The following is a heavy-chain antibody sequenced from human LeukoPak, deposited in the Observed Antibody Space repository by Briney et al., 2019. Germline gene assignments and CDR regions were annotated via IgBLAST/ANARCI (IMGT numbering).Heavy chain of an antibody. D-gene: IGHD2-8*01. J-gene: IGHJ4*02. Sequence: SETLSLTCTVSGGSISSSSYYWGWIRQPPGKGLEWIGSIYYSGSTYYNPSLKSRVTISVDTSKNQFSLKLSSVTAADTAVYYCAHWEVYARAFDYWGQGTLVTVSS. CDR3: AHWEVYARAFDY. CDR2: IYYSGST. V-gene: IGHV4-39*01. CDR1: GGSISSSSYY.